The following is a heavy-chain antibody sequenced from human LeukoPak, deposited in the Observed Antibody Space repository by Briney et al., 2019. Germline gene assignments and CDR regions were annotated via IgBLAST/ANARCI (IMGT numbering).Heavy chain of an antibody. V-gene: IGHV3-23*01. Sequence: GGSLRLSCAASGFTFSSYAMSWVRQAPGKGLEWVSAISGSGGSTYYADSVKGRFTISRDNSKNTLYLQMNSLRAEDTAVYYCAKDLGVYDSSGYYYNAFDYWGQRTLVTVSS. CDR3: AKDLGVYDSSGYYYNAFDY. CDR2: ISGSGGST. J-gene: IGHJ4*02. CDR1: GFTFSSYA. D-gene: IGHD3-22*01.